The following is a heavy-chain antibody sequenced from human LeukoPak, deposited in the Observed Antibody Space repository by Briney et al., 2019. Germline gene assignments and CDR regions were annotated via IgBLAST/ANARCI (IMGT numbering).Heavy chain of an antibody. Sequence: SVKVSCKASGGTFSSYAISWVRQAPGQGLEWMGRIIPILGIADYAQKFQGRVTITADKSTSTAYMELSSLRSEDTAVYYCAMIAAAGTGVDYWGQGTLVTVSS. CDR1: GGTFSSYA. CDR3: AMIAAAGTGVDY. V-gene: IGHV1-69*04. CDR2: IIPILGIA. J-gene: IGHJ4*02. D-gene: IGHD6-13*01.